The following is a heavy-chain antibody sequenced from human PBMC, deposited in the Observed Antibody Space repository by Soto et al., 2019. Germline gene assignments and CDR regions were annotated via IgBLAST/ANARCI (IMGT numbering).Heavy chain of an antibody. CDR2: ISAYSGNT. CDR3: ARDINNDFWSGSLGP. V-gene: IGHV1-18*01. Sequence: ASVKVSCKASGYTFNSYGISWVRQAPGQGLEWMGWISAYSGNTNYAQKLQSRVTMTTDTSTSTAYMELRSLRSDDTAVYYCARDINNDFWSGSLGPWGQGTLVTVSS. CDR1: GYTFNSYG. J-gene: IGHJ5*02. D-gene: IGHD3-3*01.